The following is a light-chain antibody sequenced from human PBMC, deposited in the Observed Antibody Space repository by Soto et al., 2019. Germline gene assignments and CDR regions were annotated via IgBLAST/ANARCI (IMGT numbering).Light chain of an antibody. CDR2: DAS. CDR1: RSVGSS. V-gene: IGKV3-11*01. J-gene: IGKJ3*01. Sequence: EVMLTQSPATLSLSPGERATLSCRASRSVGSSLAWYQQKPGQAPRLLIYDASNRATGIPARFSGSGSGTDFTLTISSLEPEDFAVYYCQQRSYWLFGPGTKVETK. CDR3: QQRSYWL.